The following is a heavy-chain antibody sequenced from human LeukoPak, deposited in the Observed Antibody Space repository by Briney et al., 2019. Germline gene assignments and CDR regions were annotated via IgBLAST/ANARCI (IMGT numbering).Heavy chain of an antibody. J-gene: IGHJ5*02. D-gene: IGHD4-17*01. CDR1: GYTFSGYY. CDR2: INPNSGGT. CDR3: ARAFTGTSRRYGDYWFDP. Sequence: ASVKVSCKASGYTFSGYYMHWVRQAPGQGLEWMGWINPNSGGTGYAQKFQGRVTMTRDTSISTAYMELTRLRSDDTAVYYCARAFTGTSRRYGDYWFDPWGRGTLVIVSS. V-gene: IGHV1-2*02.